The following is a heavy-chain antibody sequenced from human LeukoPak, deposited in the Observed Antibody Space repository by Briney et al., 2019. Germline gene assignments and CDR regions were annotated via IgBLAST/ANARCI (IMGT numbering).Heavy chain of an antibody. V-gene: IGHV3-11*06. CDR1: GFTFSDYY. CDR3: QGGEDSSSSGDY. CDR2: ISSSSSYT. Sequence: GGSLRLSCAASGFTFSDYYMSWIRQAPGKGLEWVSYISSSSSYTNYADSVKGRFTISRDNAKNSLYLQMSSLRAEDTAVYCCQGGEDSSSSGDYWGQGTLVTVSS. J-gene: IGHJ4*02. D-gene: IGHD6-6*01.